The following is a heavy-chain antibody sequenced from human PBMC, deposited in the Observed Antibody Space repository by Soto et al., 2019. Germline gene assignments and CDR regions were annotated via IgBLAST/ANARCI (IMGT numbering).Heavy chain of an antibody. V-gene: IGHV1-18*01. J-gene: IGHJ6*02. CDR3: ARDGALGENYYSCGMDV. CDR2: ISAYNGNT. Sequence: QVQLVQSGAEVKKPGASVKVSCKASGYTFTSYGISWVRQAPGQGLEWMGWISAYNGNTNYAQKLQGRVTMTTDTPTSTAYMELRSVRSDDTAVYYCARDGALGENYYSCGMDVWGQGTTVTVSS. CDR1: GYTFTSYG. D-gene: IGHD3-16*01.